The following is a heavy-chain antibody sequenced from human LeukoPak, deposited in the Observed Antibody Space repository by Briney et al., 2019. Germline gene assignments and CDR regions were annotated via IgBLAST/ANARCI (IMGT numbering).Heavy chain of an antibody. CDR3: VRAALWFGEGPAFDS. V-gene: IGHV3-74*01. D-gene: IGHD3-10*01. CDR1: RFTFSDYW. CDR2: INRDGGGT. Sequence: GGSLRLSCAASRFTFSDYWMHWVRQAPGKGLVWVSRINRDGGGTTYADSVKGRFTISRDNSKNTLYLQMNNLRAEDTAIYYCVRAALWFGEGPAFDSWGQGTLVTVSS. J-gene: IGHJ4*02.